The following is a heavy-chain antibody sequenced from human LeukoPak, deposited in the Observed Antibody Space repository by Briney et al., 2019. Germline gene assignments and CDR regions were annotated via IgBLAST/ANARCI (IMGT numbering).Heavy chain of an antibody. CDR1: GGSISSYY. Sequence: PSETLSLTRTGSGGSISSYYWSWLRQPPGKGLEGIGYIYYSGSTNYNPSLKSRVTISVDTSKNQFSLKLSSVTAAGTAVYYCARGYCSSTSCYDYWGQGTLVTVSS. V-gene: IGHV4-59*01. D-gene: IGHD2-2*01. CDR2: IYYSGST. J-gene: IGHJ4*02. CDR3: ARGYCSSTSCYDY.